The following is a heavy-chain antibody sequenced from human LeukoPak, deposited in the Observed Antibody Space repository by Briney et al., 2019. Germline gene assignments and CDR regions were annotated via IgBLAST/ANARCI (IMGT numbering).Heavy chain of an antibody. CDR1: RGTFSSYA. D-gene: IGHD1-26*01. Sequence: SVKVSCKASRGTFSSYAISWVRQAPGQGLEWMGGIIPIFGTANYAQKSQGSVTITTDKATSTAYKAPSSLRSEDTAVYYCARNTLRRVGARGSTANFDYWGQGTLVTVSS. CDR2: IIPIFGTA. V-gene: IGHV1-69*05. CDR3: ARNTLRRVGARGSTANFDY. J-gene: IGHJ4*02.